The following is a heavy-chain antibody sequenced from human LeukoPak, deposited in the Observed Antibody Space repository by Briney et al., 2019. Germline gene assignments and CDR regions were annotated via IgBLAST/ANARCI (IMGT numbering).Heavy chain of an antibody. CDR2: IRSKTNSYAT. D-gene: IGHD3-10*01. J-gene: IGHJ4*02. CDR1: GFTFSGSA. V-gene: IGHV3-73*01. CDR3: TSLNYYGSGNNRF. Sequence: GGSLRLSCAASGFTFSGSAMHWVRQASGKGLEWVGRIRSKTNSYATAYAASVTGRFTISRDDSKNTAYLQMNSLKTEDTAVYYCTSLNYYGSGNNRFWGQGTLVTVSS.